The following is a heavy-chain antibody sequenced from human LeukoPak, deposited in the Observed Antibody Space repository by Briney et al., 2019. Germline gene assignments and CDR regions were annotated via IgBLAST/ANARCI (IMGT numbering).Heavy chain of an antibody. V-gene: IGHV3-48*01. CDR1: GFTFSSYS. Sequence: PGGSLRLSCAASGFTFSSYSMNWVRQAPGKGLEWVSYISSSSSTIYYADSVKGRFTISRDNAKNSLYLQMNSLGAEDTAVYYCARVGSSSWYLSWFDPWGQGTLVTVSS. CDR3: ARVGSSSWYLSWFDP. D-gene: IGHD6-13*01. J-gene: IGHJ5*02. CDR2: ISSSSSTI.